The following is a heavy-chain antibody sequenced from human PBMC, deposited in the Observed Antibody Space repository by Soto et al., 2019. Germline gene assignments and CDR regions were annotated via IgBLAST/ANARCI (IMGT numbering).Heavy chain of an antibody. CDR1: GYTFTGYY. CDR3: ARGGGTSPFDY. J-gene: IGHJ4*02. D-gene: IGHD2-15*01. Sequence: ASVKVSCKASGYTFTGYYLHWVRQAPGQGLEWMGWINPKSGGTNYAQKFQGWVTMTRDTSISTAYMELSSLRSEDTAVYYCARGGGTSPFDYWGQGTLVTVSS. CDR2: INPKSGGT. V-gene: IGHV1-2*04.